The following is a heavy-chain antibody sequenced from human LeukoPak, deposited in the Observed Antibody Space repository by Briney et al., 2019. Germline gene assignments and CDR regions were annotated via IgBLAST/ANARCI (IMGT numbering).Heavy chain of an antibody. CDR3: ARIRSRRWGIDY. Sequence: RASETLSLTCTVSGGSISSYYWSWIRQPPGKGLEWIGYIYYSGSTNYNPSLKSRVTISVDTSKNQFSLKLSSVTAADTAVYFCARIRSRRWGIDYWGQGTLVTVSS. J-gene: IGHJ4*02. CDR2: IYYSGST. D-gene: IGHD6-13*01. V-gene: IGHV4-59*12. CDR1: GGSISSYY.